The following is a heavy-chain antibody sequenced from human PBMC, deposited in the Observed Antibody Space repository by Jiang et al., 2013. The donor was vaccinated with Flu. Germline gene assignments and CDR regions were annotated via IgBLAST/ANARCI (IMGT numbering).Heavy chain of an antibody. D-gene: IGHD5-18*01. V-gene: IGHV4-39*07. CDR1: GGSISSSSFC. J-gene: IGHJ4*02. CDR3: ATTLLRTPHTASGH. Sequence: GLVKPSETLSLTCTVSGGSISSSSFCWGWIRQPPGKGLEWIGSIYCGGSSYYNPSLKSRVTISLDTSKNQFSLKLNSVTAADTAVYYCATTLLRTPHTASGHWGQGALVTVPS. CDR2: IYCGGSS.